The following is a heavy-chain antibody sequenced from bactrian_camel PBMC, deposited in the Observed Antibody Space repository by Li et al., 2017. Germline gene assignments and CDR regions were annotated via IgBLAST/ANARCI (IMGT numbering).Heavy chain of an antibody. D-gene: IGHD7*01. CDR2: IYGDGSNS. CDR3: ATEYGGSWKRLKMPTAGFGY. Sequence: QLVESGGGLVQPGGSLRLPCAASGFTFNSHLMRWVRQAPGKGLEWVSSIYGDGSNSYYADSVKGRFTITRDNAKNTVSLQMNSLEPEDTALYYCATEYGGSWKRLKMPTAGFGYRGQGTQVTVS. CDR1: GFTFNSHL. V-gene: IGHV3-2*01. J-gene: IGHJ6*01.